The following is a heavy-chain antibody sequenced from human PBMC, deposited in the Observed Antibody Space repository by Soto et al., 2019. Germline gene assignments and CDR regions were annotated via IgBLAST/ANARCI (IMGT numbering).Heavy chain of an antibody. J-gene: IGHJ4*02. D-gene: IGHD2-15*01. V-gene: IGHV1-69*04. CDR3: ARDRCSGGSCLTHDY. CDR2: IIPILGIA. Sequence: SVKVSCKASGGTFSSYTISWVRQAPGQGLEWMGRIIPILGIANYAQKFQGRVTITADKSTSTAYMELSSLRSEDTAVYYCARDRCSGGSCLTHDYWGQGTLVTVSS. CDR1: GGTFSSYT.